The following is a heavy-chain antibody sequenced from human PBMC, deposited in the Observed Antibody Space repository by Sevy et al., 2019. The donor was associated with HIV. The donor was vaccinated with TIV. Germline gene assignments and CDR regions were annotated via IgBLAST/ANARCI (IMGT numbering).Heavy chain of an antibody. CDR1: GFTFNGYG. J-gene: IGHJ4*02. CDR3: AKGLHYGSGSYYGGTDY. V-gene: IGHV3-30*18. CDR2: ILYDGSNE. D-gene: IGHD3-10*01. Sequence: GGSLRLSCAASGFTFNGYGMHWVRQAPGKGLEWVAVILYDGSNEYYADSVKGRFTISRDNSKNTVYLQMNRLRTEDTAVYYCAKGLHYGSGSYYGGTDYWGQGTLVIVSS.